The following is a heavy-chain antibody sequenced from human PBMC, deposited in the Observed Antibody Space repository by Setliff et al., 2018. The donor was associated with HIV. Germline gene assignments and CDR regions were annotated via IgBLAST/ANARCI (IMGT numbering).Heavy chain of an antibody. Sequence: ASVKVSCKASDYTFTNYGISWVRQAPGQGLEWMGWISGYNGNTKYVQKLQGRVTMTTDTSTRTVYMELRSLRHDDTAEYFCARVPYRSAWFSGGHDAFDVWGQGTMVTVSS. J-gene: IGHJ3*01. CDR1: DYTFTNYG. CDR3: ARVPYRSAWFSGGHDAFDV. V-gene: IGHV1-18*01. CDR2: ISGYNGNT. D-gene: IGHD6-19*01.